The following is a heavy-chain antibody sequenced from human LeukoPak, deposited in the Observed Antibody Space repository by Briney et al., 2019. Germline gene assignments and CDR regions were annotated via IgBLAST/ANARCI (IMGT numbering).Heavy chain of an antibody. J-gene: IGHJ2*01. V-gene: IGHV4-34*01. CDR3: ARLSGYSSSWYGTNFDL. D-gene: IGHD6-13*01. CDR2: INHGGST. CDR1: GGSFSGYY. Sequence: KPSEALSLTCAVYGGSFSGYYWSWIRQPPGKGLEWIGEINHGGSTNYNPSLKSRVTISVDTSKNQFSLKLSSVTAADTAVYYCARLSGYSSSWYGTNFDLWGRGTLVTVSS.